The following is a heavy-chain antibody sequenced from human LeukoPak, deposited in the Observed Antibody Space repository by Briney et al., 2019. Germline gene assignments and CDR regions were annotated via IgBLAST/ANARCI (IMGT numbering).Heavy chain of an antibody. D-gene: IGHD6-13*01. CDR2: ISASNGDT. J-gene: IGHJ4*02. V-gene: IGHV1-18*01. CDR1: GYTFTSYG. Sequence: GASVKVSCKASGYTFTSYGISWVRQAPGQGLEWVGWISASNGDTDYAQKFQARVTMTRDTSTSTVYMELSSLRSEDTAVYYCARAAGVDYWGQGTLVTVSS. CDR3: ARAAGVDY.